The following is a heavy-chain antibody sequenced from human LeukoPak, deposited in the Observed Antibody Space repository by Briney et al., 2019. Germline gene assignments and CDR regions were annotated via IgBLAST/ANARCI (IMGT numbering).Heavy chain of an antibody. Sequence: ASVKVSCKASGYTFTSYYMHWVRQAPGQGLEWMGIINPSGGSTSYAQKFQGRVTMTRDMSTSTVYMELSSLRSEDTAVYYCARILKGSLVWSRKYYFDYWGQGTLVTVSS. CDR2: INPSGGST. D-gene: IGHD3-3*01. CDR1: GYTFTSYY. CDR3: ARILKGSLVWSRKYYFDY. J-gene: IGHJ4*02. V-gene: IGHV1-46*03.